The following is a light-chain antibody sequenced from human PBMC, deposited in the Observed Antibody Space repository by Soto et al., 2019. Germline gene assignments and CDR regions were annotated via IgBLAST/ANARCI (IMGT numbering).Light chain of an antibody. CDR2: VAP. J-gene: IGKJ5*01. CDR1: QNIETY. V-gene: IGKV1-39*01. Sequence: DIQMTQSPSSLSASVGDSVTITCRASQNIETYLSWYQVKPGKAPKLLLSVAPGFQGEVPSYFSGSGFGTDFTLTISSLQPEDFATYYCLQSYNTPRVTFGQGTRLEI. CDR3: LQSYNTPRVT.